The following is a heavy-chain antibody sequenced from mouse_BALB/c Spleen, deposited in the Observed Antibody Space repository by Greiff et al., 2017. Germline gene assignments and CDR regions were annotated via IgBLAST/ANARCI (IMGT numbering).Heavy chain of an antibody. V-gene: IGHV1-15*01. D-gene: IGHD1-1*01. CDR2: IDPETGGT. CDR3: TRSGYYGSSYWYFDV. CDR1: GYTFTDYE. J-gene: IGHJ1*01. Sequence: QVQLQQSGAELVRPGASVTLSCKASGYTFTDYEMHWVKQTPVHGLEWIGAIDPETGGTAYNQKFKGKATLTADKSSSTAYMELRSLTSEDSAVYYCTRSGYYGSSYWYFDVWGAGTTVTVSS.